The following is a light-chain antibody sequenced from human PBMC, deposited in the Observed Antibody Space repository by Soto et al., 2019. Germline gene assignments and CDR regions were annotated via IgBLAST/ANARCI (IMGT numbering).Light chain of an antibody. V-gene: IGKV3-15*01. Sequence: EIVMTQSPATLSVSPGERATLSCRASQSVSSSDLAWYQQKPGQAPRLLIYGASARATGIPARFSGSGSGTEFTLTITSLQSEDFAFYYCHQYINWPLTFGGGTKVDIK. CDR3: HQYINWPLT. J-gene: IGKJ4*01. CDR1: QSVSSSD. CDR2: GAS.